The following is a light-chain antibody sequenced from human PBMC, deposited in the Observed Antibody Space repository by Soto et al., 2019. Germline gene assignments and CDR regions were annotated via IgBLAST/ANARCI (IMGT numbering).Light chain of an antibody. V-gene: IGLV2-8*01. CDR2: EVN. CDR3: SSYGGYNNVV. CDR1: SSDVGGYNY. Sequence: QSALAQPPSASGSPGQSVTISCTGTSSDVGGYNYVSWFQQHPGKAPKLIIHEVNQRPSGVPDRFSGSKSGNTASLTVSGLQAEDERTYYCSSYGGYNNVVFGTGTKVPS. J-gene: IGLJ1*01.